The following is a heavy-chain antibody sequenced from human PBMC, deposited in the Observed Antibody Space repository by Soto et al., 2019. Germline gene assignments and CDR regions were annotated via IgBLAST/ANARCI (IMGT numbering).Heavy chain of an antibody. V-gene: IGHV4-59*01. CDR2: IYYSGST. Sequence: SETLSLTCTVSGGSISSYYWSWIRQPPGKGLEWIGYIYYSGSTNYNPSLKSRVTISVDTSKNQFSLKLSSVTAADAAVYYCARACYSGYDIDYWGQGTLVTVSS. J-gene: IGHJ4*02. D-gene: IGHD5-12*01. CDR3: ARACYSGYDIDY. CDR1: GGSISSYY.